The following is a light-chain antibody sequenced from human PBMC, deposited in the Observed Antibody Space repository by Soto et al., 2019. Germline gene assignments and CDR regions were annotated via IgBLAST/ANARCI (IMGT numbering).Light chain of an antibody. Sequence: QSALTQPASVSGSPGQSITISCTGTSSDIGYYDYVSWYQHHSGKAPKLIIYEVNNRPSGVSNRFSGSKSVNTASLTISGLQAEDEVDYYCSSHSSSSAYYVFGTGTKLTVL. CDR2: EVN. CDR1: SSDIGYYDY. V-gene: IGLV2-14*01. CDR3: SSHSSSSAYYV. J-gene: IGLJ1*01.